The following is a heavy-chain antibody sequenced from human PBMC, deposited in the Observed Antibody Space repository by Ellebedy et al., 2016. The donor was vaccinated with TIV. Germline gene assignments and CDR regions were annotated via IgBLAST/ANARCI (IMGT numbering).Heavy chain of an antibody. V-gene: IGHV3-48*01. CDR2: ISSTSRTI. CDR3: AKDDDLSLTIRFDT. D-gene: IGHD2/OR15-2a*01. J-gene: IGHJ5*02. Sequence: GESLKISCAASGFTFSSNSMNWVRQAPGKGLEWVSYISSTSRTIYYADSVKGRFTISRDNSKNTLYLQMNSLRAEDTAVYYCAKDDDLSLTIRFDTWGQGTQVTVSS. CDR1: GFTFSSNS.